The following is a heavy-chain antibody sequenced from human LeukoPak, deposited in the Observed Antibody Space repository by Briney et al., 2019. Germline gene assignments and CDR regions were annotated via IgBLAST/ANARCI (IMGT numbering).Heavy chain of an antibody. CDR1: GFTFSSYG. CDR2: IWYDGSNK. V-gene: IGHV3-33*01. Sequence: GGSLRLSCAASGFTFSSYGMHWVRQAPGKGLEWVAVIWYDGSNKYYADSVKGRFTISRDNSRNTLYLQMNSLRAEDTAVYYCARDWRGHNWFDPWGQGTLVTVSS. CDR3: ARDWRGHNWFDP. J-gene: IGHJ5*02.